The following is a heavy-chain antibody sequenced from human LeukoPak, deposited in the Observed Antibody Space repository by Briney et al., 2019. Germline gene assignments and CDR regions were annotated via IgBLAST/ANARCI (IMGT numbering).Heavy chain of an antibody. CDR3: AKGAPWGEGVLAY. V-gene: IGHV3-7*01. D-gene: IGHD7-27*01. J-gene: IGHJ4*02. CDR2: IKQDESEK. Sequence: GGSLRLSCAAYGFTFSSYWMSWVRQAPGKGLEWVANIKQDESEKYYVDSVKGRFTISRDNAKNSLYLQMNSLRAEDTAVYYCAKGAPWGEGVLAYWGQGTLVTVSS. CDR1: GFTFSSYW.